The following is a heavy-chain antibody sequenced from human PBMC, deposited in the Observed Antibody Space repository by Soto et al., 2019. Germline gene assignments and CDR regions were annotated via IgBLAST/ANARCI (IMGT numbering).Heavy chain of an antibody. D-gene: IGHD6-13*01. CDR2: ISGSGDST. J-gene: IGHJ4*02. CDR1: GFTFSSYG. Sequence: EVQLLESGGGLVQTGGSLRLSCAASGFTFSSYGINWVRQAPGKGLEWVSGISGSGDSTHYADSVKGRFTISRDNSKNTLYLQMNSLRAEDTAVYYCAKQAPYSNSWYEIDHWGQGTLVTVSS. CDR3: AKQAPYSNSWYEIDH. V-gene: IGHV3-23*01.